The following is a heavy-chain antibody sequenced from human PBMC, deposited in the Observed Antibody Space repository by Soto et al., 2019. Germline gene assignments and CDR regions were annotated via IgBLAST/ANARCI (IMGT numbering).Heavy chain of an antibody. D-gene: IGHD3-22*01. CDR2: ISYGGGTT. CDR3: AKNPGYSYDSTGYHFDY. Sequence: EVQLLESGGGLVQPGGSLRLSCAASEFTFSNYAMSWVRQAPGKGLEWVSAISYGGGTTYYADSVKGRFTISRDNSKNTLYLQMNSLRAEDTAVYYCAKNPGYSYDSTGYHFDYWGQGTLVTVSP. J-gene: IGHJ4*02. V-gene: IGHV3-23*01. CDR1: EFTFSNYA.